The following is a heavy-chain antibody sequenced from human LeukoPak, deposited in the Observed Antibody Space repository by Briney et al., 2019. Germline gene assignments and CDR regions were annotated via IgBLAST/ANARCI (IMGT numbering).Heavy chain of an antibody. CDR3: ARDLELESGY. CDR1: GYTFTGYY. D-gene: IGHD1-1*01. CDR2: INPNSGGT. V-gene: IGHV1-2*02. J-gene: IGHJ4*02. Sequence: ASVKVSCKASGYTFTGYYIHWVRQAPGQGLEWMGWINPNSGGTNYAQKFQGRVTMTRDTSISTAYMELSRLRSDDTAVYYCARDLELESGYWGQGTLVTVSS.